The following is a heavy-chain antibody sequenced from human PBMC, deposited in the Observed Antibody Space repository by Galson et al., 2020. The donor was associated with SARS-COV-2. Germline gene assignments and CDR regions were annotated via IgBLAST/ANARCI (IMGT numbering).Heavy chain of an antibody. D-gene: IGHD1-26*01. Sequence: SETLSPTCTVSGGSISSGSYYWSWIRQPAGKGLESIGRIYNGVNPNYNPSLKSRVTISVDTSKNQFSLKLSSVTAADTAVYYCARESRWDLYFDHWGQGTLVTVSS. CDR3: ARESRWDLYFDH. V-gene: IGHV4-61*02. J-gene: IGHJ4*02. CDR2: IYNGVNP. CDR1: GGSISSGSYY.